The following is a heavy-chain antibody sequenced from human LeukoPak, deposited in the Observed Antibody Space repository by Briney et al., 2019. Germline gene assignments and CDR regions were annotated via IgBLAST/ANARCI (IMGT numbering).Heavy chain of an antibody. D-gene: IGHD5-24*01. V-gene: IGHV3-74*01. Sequence: GGSLRLSCTASGFTFSRYWMHWVRQAPGKGLVWVSRINSDGSSINYADSVKGRFTISRDNAKNTLYLQMNSLRAEDTAVYYCTRGRTDSWGQGTLVTVSS. CDR2: INSDGSSI. CDR3: TRGRTDS. J-gene: IGHJ4*02. CDR1: GFTFSRYW.